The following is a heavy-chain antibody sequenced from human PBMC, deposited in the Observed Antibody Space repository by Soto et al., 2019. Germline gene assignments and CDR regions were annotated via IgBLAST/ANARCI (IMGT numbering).Heavy chain of an antibody. J-gene: IGHJ4*02. CDR3: AKDQWALIVATILDY. CDR1: GFTFSSYA. D-gene: IGHD5-12*01. CDR2: ISGSGGST. Sequence: GGSLRLSCAASGFTFSSYAMSWVRQAPGKGLEWVSAISGSGGSTYYADSVKGRFTISRDNSKNTLYLQMNSLRAEDTAVYYCAKDQWALIVATILDYWGQGTLVTVSS. V-gene: IGHV3-23*01.